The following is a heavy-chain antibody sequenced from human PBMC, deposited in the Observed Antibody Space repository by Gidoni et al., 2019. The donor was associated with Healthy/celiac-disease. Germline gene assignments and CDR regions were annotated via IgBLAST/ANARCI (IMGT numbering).Heavy chain of an antibody. V-gene: IGHV1-18*01. CDR1: GYTFTSYG. Sequence: QVQLVQSGAEVKKPGASVKVSCKASGYTFTSYGISWVRQAPGQGLEWMGWISAYNGNTNYAQKLQGRVTMTTDTSTSTAYMELRSLRSDDTAVYYCARDIGFGYCSSTSCYRSDYWGQGTLVTVSS. J-gene: IGHJ4*02. CDR3: ARDIGFGYCSSTSCYRSDY. CDR2: ISAYNGNT. D-gene: IGHD2-2*01.